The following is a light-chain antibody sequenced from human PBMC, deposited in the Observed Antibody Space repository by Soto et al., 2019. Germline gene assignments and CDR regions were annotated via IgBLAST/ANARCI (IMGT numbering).Light chain of an antibody. Sequence: DIQMTQSPSSVSASVGDRVTITCRASQGISSRLAWYQQKLGKAPKLLIYDASTLQGGVSSRFSGSGSGTDFTLTISGVQPEDFATYYCQQANSFPLTFGGGTKVDIK. CDR1: QGISSR. CDR2: DAS. V-gene: IGKV1-12*01. J-gene: IGKJ4*01. CDR3: QQANSFPLT.